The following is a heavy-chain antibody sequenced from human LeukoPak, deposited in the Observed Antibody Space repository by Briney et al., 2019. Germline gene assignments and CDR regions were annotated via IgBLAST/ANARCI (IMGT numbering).Heavy chain of an antibody. J-gene: IGHJ4*02. Sequence: GGSPRLSCAASGFTFGSYAMSWVRQIPGKGLEWVSALSARGGRTFYADSVNGRFTISRDNSKNTLYLQMNSLRAEDTAVYYCAKEGSESYSATPFEYWGQGTLVTVSS. CDR1: GFTFGSYA. V-gene: IGHV3-23*01. CDR2: LSARGGRT. D-gene: IGHD3-10*01. CDR3: AKEGSESYSATPFEY.